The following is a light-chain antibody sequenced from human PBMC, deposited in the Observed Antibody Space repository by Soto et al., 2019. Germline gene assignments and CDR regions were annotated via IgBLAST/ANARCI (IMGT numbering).Light chain of an antibody. J-gene: IGLJ2*01. Sequence: QSALTQPASVSGSPGQSIIISCTGTSSDVGGYNYVSWYQQHPGKAPKLMIYEVSNRPSGVSNRFSGSKSGNTASLTISGLQAEDEADYYCSSYISSSTLVVFGGGTKVTVL. V-gene: IGLV2-14*01. CDR2: EVS. CDR3: SSYISSSTLVV. CDR1: SSDVGGYNY.